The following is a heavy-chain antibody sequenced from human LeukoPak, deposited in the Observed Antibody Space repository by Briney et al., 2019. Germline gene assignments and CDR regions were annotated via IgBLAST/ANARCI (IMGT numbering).Heavy chain of an antibody. Sequence: PGGSLRLSCAASGFIFSSYGMHWVRQTPGKGLEWVAFIMYDGSNKYYADSVKGRFTISRDNSNNTLYLHMNSLRADDTALYYCAKADISSGCLDSWGQGTLVTVSS. CDR1: GFIFSSYG. D-gene: IGHD6-19*01. J-gene: IGHJ4*02. V-gene: IGHV3-30*02. CDR2: IMYDGSNK. CDR3: AKADISSGCLDS.